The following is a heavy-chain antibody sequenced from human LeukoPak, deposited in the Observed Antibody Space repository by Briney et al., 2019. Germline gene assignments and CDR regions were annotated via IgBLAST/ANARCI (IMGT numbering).Heavy chain of an antibody. D-gene: IGHD2-21*02. CDR1: GFTFGTYG. V-gene: IGHV3-23*01. J-gene: IGHJ4*02. Sequence: GGSLRLSCAASGFTFGTYGMAWVRQAPGKGLEWVSSIGSSGGGTYYGDSVKGRFTISRDNSKNTLYLEMNSLRDEDTALYYCAKEAHVAVTTYDYWGQGTLVTVSS. CDR2: IGSSGGGT. CDR3: AKEAHVAVTTYDY.